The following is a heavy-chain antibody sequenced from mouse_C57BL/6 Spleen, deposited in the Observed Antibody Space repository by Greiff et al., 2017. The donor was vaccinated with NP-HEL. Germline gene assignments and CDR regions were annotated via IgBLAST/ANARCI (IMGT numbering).Heavy chain of an antibody. Sequence: QVQLQQSGAELVRPGASVTLSCKASGYTFTDYEMHWVKQTPVHGLEWIGAIDPETGGTAYNQKFKGKAILTADKSSSTAYMELRSLTSEDSAVYYCTRSPFAWFAYWGQGTLVTVSA. CDR3: TRSPFAWFAY. J-gene: IGHJ3*01. V-gene: IGHV1-15*01. CDR1: GYTFTDYE. CDR2: IDPETGGT.